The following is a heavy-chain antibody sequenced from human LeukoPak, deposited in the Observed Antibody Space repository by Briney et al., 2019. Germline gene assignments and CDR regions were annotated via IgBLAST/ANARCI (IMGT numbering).Heavy chain of an antibody. CDR1: GFTVSRNN. CDR2: ISSSSTYI. CDR3: PRPSVRQIDCSDGSCFSGYGIDV. Sequence: GGSLRLSCAASGFTVSRNNMNWVRQAPGKGLEWVSSISSSSTYIYYADSLKGRFTISRDNAKNSLYLQMNSLRVEDTAVYYCPRPSVRQIDCSDGSCFSGYGIDVWGQGTTVTVSS. V-gene: IGHV3-21*06. D-gene: IGHD2-15*01. J-gene: IGHJ6*02.